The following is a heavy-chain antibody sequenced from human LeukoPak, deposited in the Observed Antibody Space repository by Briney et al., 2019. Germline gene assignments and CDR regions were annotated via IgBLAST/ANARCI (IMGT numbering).Heavy chain of an antibody. CDR3: ARSVGYHDSSGYPFDY. J-gene: IGHJ4*02. D-gene: IGHD3-22*01. Sequence: GESLKISCKGSGYSFTSYWIGWVRQMPGKGLEWMGIIYPGDPDTRYSPSFQGQVTISADKSISTAYLQWSSLKASDIAMYYCARSVGYHDSSGYPFDYWGQGTLVTVSS. V-gene: IGHV5-51*01. CDR1: GYSFTSYW. CDR2: IYPGDPDT.